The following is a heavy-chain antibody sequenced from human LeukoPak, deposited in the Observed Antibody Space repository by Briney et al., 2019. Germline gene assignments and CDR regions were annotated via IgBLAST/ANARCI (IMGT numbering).Heavy chain of an antibody. CDR3: ARSRDRGLQFGAYFFDY. Sequence: GGSLRLSCAASGFTFSSYSMNWVRQAPGKGLEWVSYISSSSSTIYYADSVKGRFTISRDNAKNSLYLQMNSLRAEDTAVYYCARSRDRGLQFGAYFFDYWGQGTLVTVSS. D-gene: IGHD5-24*01. CDR1: GFTFSSYS. J-gene: IGHJ4*01. CDR2: ISSSSSTI. V-gene: IGHV3-48*04.